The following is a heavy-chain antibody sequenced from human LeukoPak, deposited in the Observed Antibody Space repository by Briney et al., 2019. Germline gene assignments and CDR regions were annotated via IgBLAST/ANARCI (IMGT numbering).Heavy chain of an antibody. CDR3: AKDPRTTVVTPSRIDY. J-gene: IGHJ4*02. CDR1: GFTFSSYE. V-gene: IGHV3-48*03. Sequence: GGSLRLSCAASGFTFSSYEMNWVRQAPGKGLEWGSYISSSGSTIYYADSVKGRFTISRDNAKNSLYLQMNSLRAEDTAVYYCAKDPRTTVVTPSRIDYWGQGTLVTVSS. D-gene: IGHD4-23*01. CDR2: ISSSGSTI.